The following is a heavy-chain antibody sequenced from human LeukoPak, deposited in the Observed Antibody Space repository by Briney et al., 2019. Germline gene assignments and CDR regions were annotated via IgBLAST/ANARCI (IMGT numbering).Heavy chain of an antibody. CDR1: VGSTSSYF. Sequence: GTPSLTPTLSVGSTSSYFWSSIRQPPGKGLERMGYIYYSGRINYNPSLKSRVTISVDTSKNQFSLKLRSATAAYTAVYYCARDQLGFGLMDVWGKGTTVTVSS. D-gene: IGHD3-10*01. J-gene: IGHJ6*04. V-gene: IGHV4-59*01. CDR3: ARDQLGFGLMDV. CDR2: IYYSGRI.